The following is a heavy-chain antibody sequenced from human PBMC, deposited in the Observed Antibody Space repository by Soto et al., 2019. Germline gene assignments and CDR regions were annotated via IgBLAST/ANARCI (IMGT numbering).Heavy chain of an antibody. J-gene: IGHJ4*02. CDR2: IYYSGST. V-gene: IGHV4-61*01. CDR1: GGSVSSGSYY. CDR3: ARYQLPTPRHFDY. Sequence: PSETLSLTCTVSGGSVSSGSYYWSWIRQPPGKGLEWIGYIYYSGSTNYNPSLKSRVTISVDTSKNQFSLKLSSVTAADTAVYYCARYQLPTPRHFDYWGQGTLVTVSS. D-gene: IGHD2-2*01.